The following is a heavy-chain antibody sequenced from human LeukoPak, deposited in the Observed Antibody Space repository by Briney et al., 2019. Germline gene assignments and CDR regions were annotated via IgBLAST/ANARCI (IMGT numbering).Heavy chain of an antibody. CDR1: GFTFSSYA. J-gene: IGHJ4*02. V-gene: IGHV3-23*01. D-gene: IGHD2-2*01. CDR3: AKDPRSLIVVVPAAFDY. CDR2: ISGRGGST. Sequence: PVGSLRLSCAASGFTFSSYAMSWVRQAPGKGLEWVSAISGRGGSTYYADSVKGRFTISRDNSKNTLYLQMNSLRAEDTAVYYCAKDPRSLIVVVPAAFDYWGQGTLVTVSS.